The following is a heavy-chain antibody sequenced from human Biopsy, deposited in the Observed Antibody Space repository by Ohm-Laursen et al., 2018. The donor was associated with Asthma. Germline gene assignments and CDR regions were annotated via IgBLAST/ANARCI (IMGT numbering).Heavy chain of an antibody. V-gene: IGHV4-39*01. CDR1: SGSGGYMRSGNYY. CDR3: VRGSSSWHHGPFHYYYGLDV. D-gene: IGHD6-13*01. CDR2: IYYSGTT. J-gene: IGHJ6*02. Sequence: SDTLSLTCSLSSGSGGYMRSGNYYWGWIRQPPGKGLEWIGSIYYSGTTYYNPSLGSRVTVSADTSKNQFSLKITSVTAADTAVYYCVRGSSSWHHGPFHYYYGLDVWGQGTTATVSS.